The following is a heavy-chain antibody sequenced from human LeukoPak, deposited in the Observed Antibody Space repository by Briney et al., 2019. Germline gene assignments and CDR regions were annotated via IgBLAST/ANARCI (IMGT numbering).Heavy chain of an antibody. CDR3: ARCPYYYGSGSYTTRFWFDP. J-gene: IGHJ5*02. Sequence: GGSLSLSCAPSGFTVSSNYMRWVRPAPGKGLEWVAVIYSGGSTYYADPLKRRFTISRDNSKSTLYLQMNSLRAEDTAVYYCARCPYYYGSGSYTTRFWFDPWGQGTLVTVSS. V-gene: IGHV3-66*01. D-gene: IGHD3-10*01. CDR1: GFTVSSNY. CDR2: IYSGGST.